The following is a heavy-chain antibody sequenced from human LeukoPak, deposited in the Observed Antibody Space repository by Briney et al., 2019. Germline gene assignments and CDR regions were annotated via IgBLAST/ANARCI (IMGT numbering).Heavy chain of an antibody. Sequence: GGSLRLSCAASGFTFSSYSMNWVRQAPGKGLEWVSSISSSSSYIYYADSVKGRFTISRDNAKNSLYMQMNSLRAEDTAVYYCARGGYYDILTGYSTTRAFDYWGQGTLVTVSS. J-gene: IGHJ4*02. CDR2: ISSSSSYI. V-gene: IGHV3-21*01. CDR3: ARGGYYDILTGYSTTRAFDY. CDR1: GFTFSSYS. D-gene: IGHD3-9*01.